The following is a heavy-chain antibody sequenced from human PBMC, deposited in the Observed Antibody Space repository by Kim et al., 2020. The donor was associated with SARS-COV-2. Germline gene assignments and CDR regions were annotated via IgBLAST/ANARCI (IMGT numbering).Heavy chain of an antibody. CDR2: ISSSGSTI. Sequence: GGSLRLSCAASGFTFSDYYMSWIRQAPGKGLEWVSYISSSGSTIYYADSVKGRFTISRDNAKNSLYLQMNSLRAEDTAVYYCASTRSSWYRPPWRYWGQGTLVTVSS. D-gene: IGHD6-13*01. J-gene: IGHJ4*02. V-gene: IGHV3-11*01. CDR3: ASTRSSWYRPPWRY. CDR1: GFTFSDYY.